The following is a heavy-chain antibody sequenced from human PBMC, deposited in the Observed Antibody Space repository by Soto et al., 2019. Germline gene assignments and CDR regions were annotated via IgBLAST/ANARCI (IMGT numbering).Heavy chain of an antibody. Sequence: KASETLSLTCAVSGYSIASGYYWAWIRQSPGKGLEWIGSIYHAGSVYYNPSLNSRVAVSLDTSKNHFSLKLTSVTAADTAVYYCDRTFDYYGMDVWGQGTTVTVSS. CDR3: DRTFDYYGMDV. CDR1: GYSIASGYY. J-gene: IGHJ6*02. V-gene: IGHV4-38-2*01. CDR2: IYHAGSV.